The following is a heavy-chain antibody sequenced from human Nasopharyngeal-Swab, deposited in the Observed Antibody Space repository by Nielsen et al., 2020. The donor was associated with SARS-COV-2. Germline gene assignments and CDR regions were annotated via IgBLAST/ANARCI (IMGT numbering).Heavy chain of an antibody. CDR2: IDPTDSYT. CDR3: ARQYCGGDCDFDY. Sequence: GGSLTLSSKGSGYSLTSYWISWARQMPGKGLEWMGRIDPTDSYTNYSPSFQGHVTIPADKSIRTAYLQWSSLKAPDTAMYYRARQYCGGDCDFDYWGQGTLVTVSS. J-gene: IGHJ4*02. CDR1: GYSLTSYW. D-gene: IGHD2-21*01. V-gene: IGHV5-10-1*01.